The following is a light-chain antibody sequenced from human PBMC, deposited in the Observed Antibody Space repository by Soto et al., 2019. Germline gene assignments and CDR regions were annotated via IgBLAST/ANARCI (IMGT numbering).Light chain of an antibody. J-gene: IGLJ7*01. V-gene: IGLV4-69*01. CDR3: QTWGTGARV. CDR1: SGLSSYT. CDR2: VNSDGSH. Sequence: QLVLTQSPSASASLGASVKLTCSLNSGLSSYTIAWHQQQPGKGPRFLMKVNSDGSHIKGDVIPDRFSGSSSGAESYLIISRLQSEDEGDYFCQTWGTGARVFGGGTQLTVL.